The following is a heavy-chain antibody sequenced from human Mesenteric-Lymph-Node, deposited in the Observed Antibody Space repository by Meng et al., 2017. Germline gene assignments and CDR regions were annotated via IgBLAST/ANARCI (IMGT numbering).Heavy chain of an antibody. CDR2: IKQDGSEK. V-gene: IGHV3-7*01. CDR1: GFTFSSYW. D-gene: IGHD3-10*01. CDR3: ARDGGDYYGSGSPPDY. Sequence: GGSLRLSCAASGFTFSSYWMSWVRQAPGKGLEWVANIKQDGSEKYYVDSVKGRFTISRDNAKNSLYLQMNSLRAEDTAVYYCARDGGDYYGSGSPPDYWGQGTLVTVSS. J-gene: IGHJ4*02.